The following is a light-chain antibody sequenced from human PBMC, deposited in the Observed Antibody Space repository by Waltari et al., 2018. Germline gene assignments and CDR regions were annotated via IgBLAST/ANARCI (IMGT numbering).Light chain of an antibody. J-gene: IGKJ5*01. Sequence: DIVLTQSPDTLSLSPGERATLSCRASQSVSDNYLAWYQHKPVQPPRLLIFGASNRATGIPDRFSGSGSGTDFTLTISRLEPEDFAVYYCQQYGSSPRTFGQGTRLEIK. V-gene: IGKV3-20*01. CDR1: QSVSDNY. CDR2: GAS. CDR3: QQYGSSPRT.